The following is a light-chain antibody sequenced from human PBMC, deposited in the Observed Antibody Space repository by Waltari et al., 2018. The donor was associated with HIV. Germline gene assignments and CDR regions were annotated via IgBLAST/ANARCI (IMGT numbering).Light chain of an antibody. V-gene: IGKV3-15*01. CDR2: GAS. CDR3: QQYDNWPPGT. Sequence: EIVMTQSPATLSVSPGERATLPCRAGQSVSSNLAWYQQKPGQAPRLLIYGASTRATGIPARFSGSGSGTEFTLTISSLQSEDFAVYYCQQYDNWPPGTFGQGTKVEIK. J-gene: IGKJ1*01. CDR1: QSVSSN.